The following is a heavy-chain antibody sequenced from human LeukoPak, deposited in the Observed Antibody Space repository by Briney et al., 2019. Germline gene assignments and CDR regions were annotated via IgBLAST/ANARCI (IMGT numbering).Heavy chain of an antibody. CDR1: GFTFSDYY. D-gene: IGHD3-10*01. CDR3: ARDLESEAALLWFGEPRNWYFNL. Sequence: GGSLRLSCAASGFTFSDYYMSWIRQAPGKGLEWVSYISSSGSTIYYADSVEGRFTISRDNAKNSLYLQMNSLRAEDTAVYYCARDLESEAALLWFGEPRNWYFNLWGRGTLVTVSS. J-gene: IGHJ2*01. CDR2: ISSSGSTI. V-gene: IGHV3-11*01.